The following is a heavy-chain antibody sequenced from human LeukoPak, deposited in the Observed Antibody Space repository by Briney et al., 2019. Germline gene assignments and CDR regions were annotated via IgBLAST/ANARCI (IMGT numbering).Heavy chain of an antibody. D-gene: IGHD3-22*01. Sequence: SETLSLTCAVYGGSFSGYYWSWIRQPPGKGLEWIGEINHSGSTNYNPSLKGRVTISVDTSKNQFSLKLSSVTAADTAVYYCARGFRYYYDSSGSPFDYWGQGTLVTVSS. V-gene: IGHV4-34*01. CDR1: GGSFSGYY. CDR2: INHSGST. CDR3: ARGFRYYYDSSGSPFDY. J-gene: IGHJ4*02.